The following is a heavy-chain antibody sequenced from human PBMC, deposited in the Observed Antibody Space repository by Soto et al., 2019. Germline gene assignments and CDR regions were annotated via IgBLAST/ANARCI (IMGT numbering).Heavy chain of an antibody. CDR2: MQPSSGRP. D-gene: IGHD1-26*01. CDR3: ARGVTAGVDY. J-gene: IGHJ4*02. CDR1: GYSFTRLD. Sequence: QVQLVQSGAEVREPGASVKVSCKASGYSFTRLDINWVRQTTGQGLERMGWMQPSSGRPGYAQKFQGRVTMTRDTSINTAYMELSSLTSDDTAFYYCARGVTAGVDYWGQGTLVTVSS. V-gene: IGHV1-8*01.